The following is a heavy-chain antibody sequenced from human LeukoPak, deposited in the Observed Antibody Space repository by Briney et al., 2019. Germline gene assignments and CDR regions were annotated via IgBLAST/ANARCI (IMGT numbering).Heavy chain of an antibody. Sequence: GGSLRLSCAASGFTFSSYSMNWVRQAPGKGLEWVSYISSSGSTIYYADSVKGRFTISRDNAKNSLYLQMNSLRAEDTAVYYCARDGYDSSGYPETLRYWGQGTLVTVSS. V-gene: IGHV3-48*01. CDR3: ARDGYDSSGYPETLRY. CDR2: ISSSGSTI. CDR1: GFTFSSYS. J-gene: IGHJ4*02. D-gene: IGHD3-22*01.